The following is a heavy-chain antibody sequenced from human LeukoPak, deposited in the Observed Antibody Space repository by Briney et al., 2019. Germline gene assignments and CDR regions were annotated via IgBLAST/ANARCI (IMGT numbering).Heavy chain of an antibody. V-gene: IGHV3-74*01. J-gene: IGHJ4*02. CDR2: INSDGST. Sequence: GGSLRLSCAASGFTFSNYWMHWVRQGPGKGLVWVSRINSDGSTSYADSVKGRFTISRDNAKNTLYLQMNILRAEDTAVYYCARDGSLPDYWGQGTLVTVSS. CDR1: GFTFSNYW. CDR3: ARDGSLPDY.